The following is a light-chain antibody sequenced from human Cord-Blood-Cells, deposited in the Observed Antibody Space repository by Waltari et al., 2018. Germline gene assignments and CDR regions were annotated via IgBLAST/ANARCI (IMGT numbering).Light chain of an antibody. J-gene: IGKJ5*01. Sequence: IQLTQSPSSLSASVGDRVTITCRASQGISSYLAWYQQKPGKAPKLLIYAASTLQSGVQSRFSGSGSGTDFTLTINSLQPEDFATYYCQQLNSYPITFGQGTRLEIK. CDR2: AAS. V-gene: IGKV1-9*01. CDR3: QQLNSYPIT. CDR1: QGISSY.